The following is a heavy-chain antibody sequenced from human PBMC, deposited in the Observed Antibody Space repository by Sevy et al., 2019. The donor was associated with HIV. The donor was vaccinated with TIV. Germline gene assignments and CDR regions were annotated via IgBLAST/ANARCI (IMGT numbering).Heavy chain of an antibody. V-gene: IGHV4-34*01. Sequence: SETLSLTCAVHDGSFSGYYWNWIRQLPGKGLEWIGEINEGGITYYNPSLKSRVTISVDTSKKQFSLKLNSVTAVDSAVYFCARSPPVVVVPGAPSWFDPWGHGTLVTAPQ. CDR1: DGSFSGYY. J-gene: IGHJ5*02. D-gene: IGHD2-2*01. CDR3: ARSPPVVVVPGAPSWFDP. CDR2: INEGGIT.